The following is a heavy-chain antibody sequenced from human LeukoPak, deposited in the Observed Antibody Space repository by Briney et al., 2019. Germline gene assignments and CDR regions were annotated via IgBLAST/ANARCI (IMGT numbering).Heavy chain of an antibody. CDR3: ARGDMVRGVALDY. Sequence: SETLSLTCTASGGSISSSSYYWGWIRQPPGKGLEWIGSIYYSGSTYYNPSLKSRVTISVDTSKNQFSLKLSSVTAADTAVYYCARGDMVRGVALDYWGQGTLVTVSS. D-gene: IGHD3-10*01. V-gene: IGHV4-39*01. CDR1: GGSISSSSYY. J-gene: IGHJ4*02. CDR2: IYYSGST.